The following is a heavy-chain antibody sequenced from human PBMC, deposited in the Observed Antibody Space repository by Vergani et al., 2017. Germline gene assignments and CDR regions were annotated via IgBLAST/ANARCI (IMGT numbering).Heavy chain of an antibody. CDR3: ARAPQVIFGVVTGYMDV. Sequence: EVQLLESGGGLVQPGGSLRLSCAASGFTFSSYAMSWVRQAPGKGLEWVSAISGSGGSTYYADSVKGRFTISRDNSKNTLYLQMNSLRAEDTAVYYCARAPQVIFGVVTGYMDVWGKGTTVTVSS. J-gene: IGHJ6*03. CDR1: GFTFSSYA. D-gene: IGHD3-3*01. CDR2: ISGSGGST. V-gene: IGHV3-23*01.